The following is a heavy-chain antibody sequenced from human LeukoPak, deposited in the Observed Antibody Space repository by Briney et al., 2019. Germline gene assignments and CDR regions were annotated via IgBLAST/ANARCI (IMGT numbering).Heavy chain of an antibody. V-gene: IGHV3-21*01. CDR3: ARGLYFFNY. CDR1: EFTFYSYS. Sequence: PGGSLRLSCAASEFTFYSYSMKWVRQAPGKGLEWVSSISTSGSYIHYADSVKGRFTISRDNAKNSLYLQMNSLRAEDTAVYYCARGLYFFNYWGQGTLVTVSS. CDR2: ISTSGSYI. J-gene: IGHJ4*02.